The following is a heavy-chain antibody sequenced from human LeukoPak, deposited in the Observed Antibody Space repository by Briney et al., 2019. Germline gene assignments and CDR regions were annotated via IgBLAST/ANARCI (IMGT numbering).Heavy chain of an antibody. J-gene: IGHJ4*02. CDR3: AIVGSTTLFDY. CDR2: ISGSGDST. CDR1: GFTFSNYA. Sequence: PGGSLRLSCAASGFTFSNYAMSWVRQAPGKGLEWVSGISGSGDSTYYADSVKGRFTISRDNSKNTLYPQMNSLRTEDTAVYYCAIVGSTTLFDYWGQGTLVTVSS. D-gene: IGHD2/OR15-2a*01. V-gene: IGHV3-23*01.